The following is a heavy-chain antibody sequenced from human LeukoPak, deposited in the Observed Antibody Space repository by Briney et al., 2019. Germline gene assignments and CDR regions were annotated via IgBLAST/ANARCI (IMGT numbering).Heavy chain of an antibody. V-gene: IGHV3-7*01. CDR2: INQGGSEK. J-gene: IGHJ4*02. CDR1: GFTFSSYW. Sequence: GGSLRLSCAASGFTFSSYWMSWVRQAPEKGLEWVANINQGGSEKYYVDSVRGRFTISRDNAKNSLYLQMNSLRADDTAVYYCAKDGGYDLRAYWGQGTLVTVSS. D-gene: IGHD3-3*01. CDR3: AKDGGYDLRAY.